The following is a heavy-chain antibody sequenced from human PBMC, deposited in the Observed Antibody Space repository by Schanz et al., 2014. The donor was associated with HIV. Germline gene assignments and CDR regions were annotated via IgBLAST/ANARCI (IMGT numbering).Heavy chain of an antibody. CDR2: IWYDGSNK. CDR1: GFMFSSYG. V-gene: IGHV3-33*06. CDR3: AKWGDGYCTGGSCGGIFDS. Sequence: HVQLVESGGGVVQPGRSLRLSCAASGFMFSSYGMHWVRQAPGKGLEWEAVIWYDGSNKYYADSVKGRFTISRDNSKNTLYLQMNSLRAEDTAVYYCAKWGDGYCTGGSCGGIFDSWGQGTLVSVPS. D-gene: IGHD2-15*01. J-gene: IGHJ4*02.